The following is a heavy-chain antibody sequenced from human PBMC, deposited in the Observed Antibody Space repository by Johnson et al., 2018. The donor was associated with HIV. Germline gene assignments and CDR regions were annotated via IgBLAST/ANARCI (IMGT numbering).Heavy chain of an antibody. CDR1: GFTFSTYG. D-gene: IGHD5-24*01. CDR2: IWFDGRIQ. CDR3: ARVGRGEMATAPLDAFDI. V-gene: IGHV3-33*01. Sequence: QVQLVESGGGVVQPGRSLRLSCAASGFTFSTYGMHWVRQAPGRGLEWVAVIWFDGRIQYYADPVKGRFTISRDNSQNTLFLQMNSLRAEDTAVYYCARVGRGEMATAPLDAFDIWGQGTMVTVSS. J-gene: IGHJ3*02.